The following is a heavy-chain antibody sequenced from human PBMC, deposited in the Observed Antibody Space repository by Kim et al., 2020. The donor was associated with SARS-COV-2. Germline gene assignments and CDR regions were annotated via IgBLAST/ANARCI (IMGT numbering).Heavy chain of an antibody. V-gene: IGHV3-23*01. CDR1: GFSFSCCA. J-gene: IGHJ6*02. Sequence: GGSLRLSCVASGFSFSCCAMTWVRQVPGKGPEWVSSISHDGTSSHYANPVRGRFTISRDDSKNTLYLQRNSLRGEDTALYYCEKDVWDHSGMDVWGQGTTVTVSS. D-gene: IGHD1-26*01. CDR3: EKDVWDHSGMDV. CDR2: ISHDGTSS.